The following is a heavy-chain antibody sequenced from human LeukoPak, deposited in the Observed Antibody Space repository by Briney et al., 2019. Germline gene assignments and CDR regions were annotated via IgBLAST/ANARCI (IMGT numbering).Heavy chain of an antibody. V-gene: IGHV3-9*01. CDR2: ISWNSGSI. J-gene: IGHJ4*02. CDR3: ARVGAIWSGYSPYYFDY. Sequence: PGGSLRLSCAASGFTFDDYAMHWVRQAPGKGLEWVSGISWNSGSIGYVDSVKGRFTISRDNAKNSLYLQMNSLRAEDTAVYYCARVGAIWSGYSPYYFDYWGQGTLVTVSS. D-gene: IGHD3-3*01. CDR1: GFTFDDYA.